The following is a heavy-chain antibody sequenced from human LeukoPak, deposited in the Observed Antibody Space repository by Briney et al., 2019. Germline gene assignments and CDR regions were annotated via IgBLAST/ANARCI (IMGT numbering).Heavy chain of an antibody. CDR2: ISTYNGNT. Sequence: GASVKVSCKASGYTFTSYGLTWVRQAPGQGLEWMGWISTYNGNTNYAQKLQGRVTMTTDTSTSTAYMGLRSLRSDDTAVYYCARVPTESYSYYYYGMDVWGQGTTVTVSS. D-gene: IGHD2-15*01. V-gene: IGHV1-18*01. CDR1: GYTFTSYG. J-gene: IGHJ6*02. CDR3: ARVPTESYSYYYYGMDV.